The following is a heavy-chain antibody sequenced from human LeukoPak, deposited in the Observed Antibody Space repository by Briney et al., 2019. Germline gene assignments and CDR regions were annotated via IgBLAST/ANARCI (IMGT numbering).Heavy chain of an antibody. V-gene: IGHV4-61*02. CDR2: IYTSGST. D-gene: IGHD5-24*01. CDR3: ARDSPRDGYYYYESNWFDP. CDR1: GGSISSGSYY. Sequence: SQTLSLTCAVSGGSISSGSYYWSWIRQPAGKGLEWIGRIYTSGSTNYNPSLKSRVTISVDTSKNQFSLKLSSVTAADTAVYYCARDSPRDGYYYYESNWFDPWGQGTLVTVSS. J-gene: IGHJ5*02.